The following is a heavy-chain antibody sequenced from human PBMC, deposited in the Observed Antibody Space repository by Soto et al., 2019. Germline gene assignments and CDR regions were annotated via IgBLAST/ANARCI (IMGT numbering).Heavy chain of an antibody. CDR3: AKEEIAVADSPYFDY. Sequence: EVQLLESGGGLVQPGGSLRLSCAASGFTFSSYAMSWVRQAPGKGLVWVSAISGSAGSTYYADSVKGRFTISRDNSKNTLYMQMNSLRAEDTAVYYCAKEEIAVADSPYFDYWGQGTLVTVSS. CDR1: GFTFSSYA. CDR2: ISGSAGST. D-gene: IGHD6-19*01. V-gene: IGHV3-23*01. J-gene: IGHJ4*02.